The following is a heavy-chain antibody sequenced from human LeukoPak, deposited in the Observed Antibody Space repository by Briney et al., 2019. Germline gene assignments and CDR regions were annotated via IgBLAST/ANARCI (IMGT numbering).Heavy chain of an antibody. V-gene: IGHV3-7*01. D-gene: IGHD6-13*01. CDR1: RFTFSSYW. Sequence: QSGGSLRLSCAASRFTFSSYWMSWVRQAPGKGLEWVPNIKQDGSEKYYVDSVKGRFTISRDNARNSLYLQMNSLRAEDTAVYYCAKLSETYSSSWSPLLLTKALNWFDPWGQGTLVTVSS. CDR2: IKQDGSEK. CDR3: AKLSETYSSSWSPLLLTKALNWFDP. J-gene: IGHJ5*02.